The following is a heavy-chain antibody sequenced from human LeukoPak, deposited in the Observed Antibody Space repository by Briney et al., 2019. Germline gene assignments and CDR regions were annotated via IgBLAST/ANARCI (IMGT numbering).Heavy chain of an antibody. V-gene: IGHV4-59*01. CDR2: IYYSGST. CDR1: GGSISSYY. D-gene: IGHD3-22*01. CDR3: ARRYYDSSGYAQDAFDI. J-gene: IGHJ3*02. Sequence: SETLSLTCTVSGGSISSYYWSWIRQPPGKGLEWIGYIYYSGSTNYNPSLKSRVTISVDTSKNQFSLKLSSVTAADTAVYYCARRYYDSSGYAQDAFDIWGQGTMVTVSS.